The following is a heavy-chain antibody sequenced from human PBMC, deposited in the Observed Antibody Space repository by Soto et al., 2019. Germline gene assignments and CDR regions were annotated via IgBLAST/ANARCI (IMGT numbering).Heavy chain of an antibody. CDR2: IWSDGSSK. D-gene: IGHD5-12*01. Sequence: PGGSLRLSCAASGFAFGNYGIHWVRQAPGKGLEWVAVIWSDGSSKYYGDSVKGRFTISRDNSKNTLYLQMNSLRAEDTAVYYCAKDGSRGFFDYWGQGTLVTVSS. V-gene: IGHV3-30*02. J-gene: IGHJ4*02. CDR1: GFAFGNYG. CDR3: AKDGSRGFFDY.